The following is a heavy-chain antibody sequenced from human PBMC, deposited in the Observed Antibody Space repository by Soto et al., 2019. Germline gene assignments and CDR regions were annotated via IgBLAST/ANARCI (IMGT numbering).Heavy chain of an antibody. V-gene: IGHV4-31*03. CDR3: ARRRSGDLDY. Sequence: QVQLQESGAGLVKPSQTLSLTCTVSGGSIDSGGFYWNWIRQLPGKGLEWIGYIYYNERTDFNPSLKSRVTMSVDTSKNQFSLKLSSVTAADTAVYYCARRRSGDLDYWGQGTLVTVSS. CDR2: IYYNERT. J-gene: IGHJ4*02. D-gene: IGHD2-15*01. CDR1: GGSIDSGGFY.